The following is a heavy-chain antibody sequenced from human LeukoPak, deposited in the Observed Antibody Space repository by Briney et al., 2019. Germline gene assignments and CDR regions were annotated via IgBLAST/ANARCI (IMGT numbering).Heavy chain of an antibody. Sequence: ASVKVSCKASGYTFTSYDINWVRQATGLGLEWMGWMNPNSGNTGYAQKFQGRVTMTRNTSISTAYMELSSLRSEDTAVYYCARVPVGATTVDYWGQGTLVTVSS. J-gene: IGHJ4*02. CDR3: ARVPVGATTVDY. CDR1: GYTFTSYD. D-gene: IGHD1-26*01. V-gene: IGHV1-8*01. CDR2: MNPNSGNT.